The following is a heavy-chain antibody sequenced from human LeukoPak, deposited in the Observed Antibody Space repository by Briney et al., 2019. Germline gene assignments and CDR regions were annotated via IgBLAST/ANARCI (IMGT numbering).Heavy chain of an antibody. CDR3: ARDHDWAFDL. V-gene: IGHV3-48*02. D-gene: IGHD3-9*01. Sequence: GGSLRLSCSASGLTFSGYWMSWVRQAPGKGLEWIAYINHNAEMIFYPDFVKGRFTISRDNPKKSLYLQMNALRYEDTAIYYCARDHDWAFDLWGQGTLVTVSS. J-gene: IGHJ4*02. CDR1: GLTFSGYW. CDR2: INHNAEMI.